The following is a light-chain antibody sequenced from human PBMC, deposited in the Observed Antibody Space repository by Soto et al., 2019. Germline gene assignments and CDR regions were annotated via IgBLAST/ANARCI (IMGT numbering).Light chain of an antibody. CDR3: QQYGRSPRT. CDR1: QSVSSSY. J-gene: IGKJ1*01. Sequence: EIVMTQSPGTLSLSPGERATLSCRASQSVSSSYLAWYQQKPGQAPRLLIYGASRRATGIPDRFSGRGSGTVFTLTLSRLDPEDCEVYYCQQYGRSPRTFGQGNQGDIK. CDR2: GAS. V-gene: IGKV3-20*01.